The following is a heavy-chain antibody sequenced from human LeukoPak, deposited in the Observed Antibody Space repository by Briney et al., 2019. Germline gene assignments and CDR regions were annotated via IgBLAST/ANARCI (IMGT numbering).Heavy chain of an antibody. J-gene: IGHJ4*02. D-gene: IGHD6-19*01. Sequence: GESLQISCKGSGYSFTSYWIAWVRQMPGKGLEWMGTIDPSDSYTNYSPSFQGHVTISADKSIGTAFLQWSSLKASDTAMYYCARHGSSGWYDYWGQGTLVTVSS. CDR3: ARHGSSGWYDY. V-gene: IGHV5-10-1*01. CDR1: GYSFTSYW. CDR2: IDPSDSYT.